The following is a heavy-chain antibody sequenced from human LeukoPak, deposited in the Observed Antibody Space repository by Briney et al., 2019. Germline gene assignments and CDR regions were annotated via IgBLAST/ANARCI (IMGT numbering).Heavy chain of an antibody. J-gene: IGHJ4*02. CDR1: GFTFSSYW. Sequence: GGSLRLSCAASGFTFSSYWMSWVRRAPGKGLEWVANIKKDGSGKYYVDSVKGRFTISRDNAKNSLFLQMNSLRAEDTAVYYCASLADCGGDCYHYFDYWGQGTLVTVSS. V-gene: IGHV3-7*01. D-gene: IGHD2-21*02. CDR2: IKKDGSGK. CDR3: ASLADCGGDCYHYFDY.